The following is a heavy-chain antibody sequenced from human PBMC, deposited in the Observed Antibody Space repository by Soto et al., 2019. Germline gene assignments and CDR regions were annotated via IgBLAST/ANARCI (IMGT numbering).Heavy chain of an antibody. CDR1: GDSTGRGGYY. J-gene: IGHJ6*02. D-gene: IGHD5-18*01. Sequence: SETLSLTCTVSGDSTGRGGYYWTWIRQHPGKGLEWIAYIYTTGSTYYNPSLKSRVTISVDRSKNQFSLKLSSVTAADTAVYYCARDYSFYGMDVWGQGTTVTVSS. CDR2: IYTTGST. V-gene: IGHV4-31*03. CDR3: ARDYSFYGMDV.